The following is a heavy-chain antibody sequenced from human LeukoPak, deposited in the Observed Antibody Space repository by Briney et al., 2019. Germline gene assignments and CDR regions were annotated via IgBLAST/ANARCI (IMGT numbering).Heavy chain of an antibody. CDR1: GGSFSGYY. J-gene: IGHJ4*02. V-gene: IGHV4-34*01. CDR2: IDHSGST. Sequence: SETLSLTCAVYGGSFSGYYWSWIRQPPGKGLEWIGEIDHSGSTNYNPSLKSRVTISVDTSKNQFSLKLSSVTAADTAVYYCARARGRFFDYWGQGTLVTVSS. CDR3: ARARGRFFDY.